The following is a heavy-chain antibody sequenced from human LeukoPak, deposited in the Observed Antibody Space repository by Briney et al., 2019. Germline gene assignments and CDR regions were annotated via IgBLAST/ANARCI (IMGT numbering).Heavy chain of an antibody. CDR1: GFTFSSYS. J-gene: IGHJ4*02. CDR2: ISSSSSYI. D-gene: IGHD3-16*02. CDR3: ARGLGDVWGSYRYNYLDY. V-gene: IGHV3-21*01. Sequence: GGSLRLSCAASGFTFSSYSMNWVRQAPGKGLEWVSSISSSSSYIYYADSVKGRFTISRDNAKNSLYLQMNSLRAEDTAVYYCARGLGDVWGSYRYNYLDYWGQGTLVTVSS.